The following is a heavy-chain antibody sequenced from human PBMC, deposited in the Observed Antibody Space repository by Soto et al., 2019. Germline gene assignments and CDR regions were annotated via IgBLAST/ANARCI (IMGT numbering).Heavy chain of an antibody. Sequence: EVHLLESGGGVVKPGGSLRLSCAASGFTFSRYGMNWVRQAPGKGLEWVSSISSTTSYVYYADSVKGRFSISRDNAKKILYLEMYALRSEDTAVYYCARDPSEGRVGNWFESWGQGTLVTVSS. V-gene: IGHV3-21*01. CDR3: ARDPSEGRVGNWFES. CDR1: GFTFSRYG. J-gene: IGHJ5*01. D-gene: IGHD2-2*01. CDR2: ISSTTSYV.